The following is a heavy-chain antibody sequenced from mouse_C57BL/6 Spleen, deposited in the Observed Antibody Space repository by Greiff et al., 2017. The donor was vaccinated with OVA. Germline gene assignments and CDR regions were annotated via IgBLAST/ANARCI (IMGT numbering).Heavy chain of an antibody. D-gene: IGHD3-2*02. CDR1: GYTFTSYW. CDR2: IDPSDSET. V-gene: IGHV1-52*01. CDR3: ARGSSGYGNYFDY. Sequence: QVQLQQPGAELVRPGSSVKLSCKASGYTFTSYWMHWVKQRPIQGLEWIGNIDPSDSETHYNQKFKDKATLTVDKSSSTAYMQLSSLTSEDSAVYYGARGSSGYGNYFDYWGQGTTLTVSS. J-gene: IGHJ2*01.